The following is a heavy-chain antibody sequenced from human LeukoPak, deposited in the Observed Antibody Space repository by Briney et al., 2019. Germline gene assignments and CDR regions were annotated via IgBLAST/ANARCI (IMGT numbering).Heavy chain of an antibody. CDR2: IYYSGST. V-gene: IGHV4-59*01. J-gene: IGHJ5*02. CDR1: GGSISSYY. CDR3: ARVDMVRGVIISGWFDP. Sequence: SETLSLTCTVSGGSISSYYWSWIRQPPGKGLEWIGYIYYSGSTNYNPSLKSRVTISVDTSKNQFSLKLSSVTAADTAVYYCARVDMVRGVIISGWFDPWGQGTLVTVSS. D-gene: IGHD3-10*01.